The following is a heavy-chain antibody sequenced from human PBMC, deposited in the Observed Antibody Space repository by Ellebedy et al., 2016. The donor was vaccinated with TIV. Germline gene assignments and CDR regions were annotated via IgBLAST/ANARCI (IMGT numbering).Heavy chain of an antibody. CDR1: GFTFSSYA. J-gene: IGHJ5*02. CDR2: ISNTGSRT. Sequence: PGGSLRLSCAASGFTFSSYAMSWVRQAPGKGLEWVSTISNTGSRTYYADSVEGRFIISRDNSKKTLYLQMNSLRADDTAVYYCAKLPTVSPGRDWFDPWGQGTLVTVSS. V-gene: IGHV3-23*01. CDR3: AKLPTVSPGRDWFDP. D-gene: IGHD4-17*01.